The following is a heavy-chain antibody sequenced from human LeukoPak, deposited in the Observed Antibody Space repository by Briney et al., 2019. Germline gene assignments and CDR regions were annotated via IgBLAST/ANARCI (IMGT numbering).Heavy chain of an antibody. Sequence: PGGSLRLSCAASGFTFSSYTMNWVCQAPGKGLEWVSSISSSSSAIYYAASVKGRFTISRDNAKNSLYLQMNSLRDEDTAVYYCARGALRYSDYWGQGTLVTVSS. V-gene: IGHV3-48*02. CDR2: ISSSSSAI. D-gene: IGHD3-9*01. J-gene: IGHJ4*02. CDR3: ARGALRYSDY. CDR1: GFTFSSYT.